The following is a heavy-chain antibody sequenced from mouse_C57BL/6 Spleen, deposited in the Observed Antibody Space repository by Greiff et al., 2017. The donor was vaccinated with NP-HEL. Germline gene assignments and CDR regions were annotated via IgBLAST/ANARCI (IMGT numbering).Heavy chain of an antibody. V-gene: IGHV1-66*01. D-gene: IGHD4-1*01. Sequence: QVQLQQPGAELVKPGASVKISCKASDYSFTSYYIHWVKQRPGQGLEWIGWIYPGSGNTKYNEKFKGKATLTADTSSSTAYMQLSSLTSEDSAVYYCARNWADYWGQGTTLTVSS. J-gene: IGHJ2*01. CDR3: ARNWADY. CDR1: DYSFTSYY. CDR2: IYPGSGNT.